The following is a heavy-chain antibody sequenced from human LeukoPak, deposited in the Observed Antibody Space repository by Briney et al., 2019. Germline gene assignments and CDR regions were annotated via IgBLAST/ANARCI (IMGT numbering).Heavy chain of an antibody. CDR2: IYPGDSDT. D-gene: IGHD4-23*01. CDR3: ATIVSVVNAFDV. Sequence: KPGEALKISCKGSGYSFSNSWIGWVRQMPGKGLEGMGIIYPGDSDTRHSPSFQGKVTISANKSISNAYLKWNSLKASDTAIYYCATIVSVVNAFDVWGQGTLLSISS. J-gene: IGHJ3*01. V-gene: IGHV5-51*01. CDR1: GYSFSNSW.